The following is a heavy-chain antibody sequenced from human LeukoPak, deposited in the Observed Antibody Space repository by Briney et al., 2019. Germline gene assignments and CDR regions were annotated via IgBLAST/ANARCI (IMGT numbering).Heavy chain of an antibody. V-gene: IGHV4-39*07. CDR1: GGSISSSSYY. CDR2: IYYSGST. CDR3: ARAVGSGWYGDWFDP. Sequence: SETLSLTCTVSGGSISSSSYYWGWIRQPPGKGLEWFVIIYYSGSTYYNPSLKSLVTISVDTSKNKFYLKLSSVTAADTAVYYCARAVGSGWYGDWFDPWGQGTLVTVSS. D-gene: IGHD6-19*01. J-gene: IGHJ5*02.